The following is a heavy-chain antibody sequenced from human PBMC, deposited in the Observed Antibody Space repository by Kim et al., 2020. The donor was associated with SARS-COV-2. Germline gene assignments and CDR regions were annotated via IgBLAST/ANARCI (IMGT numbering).Heavy chain of an antibody. CDR2: IDPSDSYT. D-gene: IGHD3-10*01. J-gene: IGHJ6*02. CDR1: GYSFTGHW. CDR3: ARHQGGFGELWAMDV. V-gene: IGHV5-10-1*01. Sequence: GESLKISCKGSGYSFTGHWISWIRQMPGKGLEWMGRIDPSDSYTNYNPSFEGHVTMSVDQSVSSAYLEWTSQKASDTALYFCARHQGGFGELWAMDVWGQGTMVTASS.